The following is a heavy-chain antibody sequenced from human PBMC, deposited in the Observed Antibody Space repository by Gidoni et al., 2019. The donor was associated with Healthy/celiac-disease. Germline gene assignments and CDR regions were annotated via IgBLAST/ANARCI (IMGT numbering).Heavy chain of an antibody. J-gene: IGHJ4*02. CDR2: ISYDGSNK. CDR3: ASTSGDYDY. Sequence: VQLVESGGGVVQPGRSLRLSCAASGFTFSSYAMHWVRQAPGKGLEWVAVISYDGSNKYYADSVKGRFTISRDNSKNTLYLQMNSLSAEDTAVYYCASTSGDYDYWGQGTLVTVSS. D-gene: IGHD4-17*01. V-gene: IGHV3-30-3*01. CDR1: GFTFSSYA.